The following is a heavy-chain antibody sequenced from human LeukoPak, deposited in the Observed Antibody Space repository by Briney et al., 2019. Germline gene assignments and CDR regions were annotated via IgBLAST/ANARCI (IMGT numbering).Heavy chain of an antibody. J-gene: IGHJ4*02. V-gene: IGHV1-18*01. CDR1: GYTFPTSG. D-gene: IGHD2-8*01. CDR3: ARTNLDCKNGVCYDY. CDR2: ISVYNHNT. Sequence: ASVKVSCKASGYTFPTSGISWVRQAPGQGLEWMGWISVYNHNTNYAQKFQGRVTVTTDTSTRTAYMELRSLRSDDTAVYYCARTNLDCKNGVCYDYWGQGTLVTVSS.